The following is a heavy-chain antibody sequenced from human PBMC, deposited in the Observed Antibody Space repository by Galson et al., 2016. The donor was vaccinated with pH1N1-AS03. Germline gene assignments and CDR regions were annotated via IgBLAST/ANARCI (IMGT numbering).Heavy chain of an antibody. D-gene: IGHD2-21*02. V-gene: IGHV1-8*01. CDR2: MNPNSGEA. Sequence: SVKVSCKASGGTFSSYAISWVRQAPGQGLEWMGGMNPNSGEAGYAQKFQGRVTLTRDTSITTAYMELSSLRSDDTAVYYCARVTANNWFDSWGQGTLVTVSS. CDR1: GGTFSSYA. J-gene: IGHJ5*01. CDR3: ARVTANNWFDS.